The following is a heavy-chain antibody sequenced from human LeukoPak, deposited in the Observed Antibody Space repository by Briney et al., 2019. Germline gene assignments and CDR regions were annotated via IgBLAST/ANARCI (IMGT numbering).Heavy chain of an antibody. D-gene: IGHD3-3*01. CDR1: GGSISNYY. CDR2: IFYSGST. V-gene: IGHV4-59*12. CDR3: ARVRGYDFWSGYHLDY. J-gene: IGHJ4*02. Sequence: SETLSLTCTVSGGSISNYYWSWIRQPPGKGLEWIGYIFYSGSTNYNPSLKSRVTISVDTSKNQFSLKLSSVTAADTAVYYCARVRGYDFWSGYHLDYWGQGTLVTVSS.